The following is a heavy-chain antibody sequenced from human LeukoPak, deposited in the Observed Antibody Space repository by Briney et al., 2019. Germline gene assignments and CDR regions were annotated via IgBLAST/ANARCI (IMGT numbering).Heavy chain of an antibody. J-gene: IGHJ4*02. CDR3: ARRRYNWNAIDY. V-gene: IGHV3-11*01. CDR1: GFTLSDYY. CDR2: ISSSGSTL. D-gene: IGHD1-20*01. Sequence: GGSLRLSCAASGFTLSDYYMSWIRQAPGKGLEWVSYISSSGSTLYYADSVKGRITISRDNAKNSLYLQMNSLRAEDTAVYYCARRRYNWNAIDYWGQGTLVTVSS.